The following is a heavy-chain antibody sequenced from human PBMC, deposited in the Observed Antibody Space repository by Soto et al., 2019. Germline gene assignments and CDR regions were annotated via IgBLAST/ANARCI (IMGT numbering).Heavy chain of an antibody. CDR2: IYYSGST. J-gene: IGHJ3*02. CDR1: GGSISSGDYY. CDR3: AGGIQLRLDAFDI. D-gene: IGHD5-18*01. Sequence: SETLSLTCTVSGGSISSGDYYWSWIRQPPGKGLEWIGYIYYSGSTNYNPSLKSRVTISVDTSKNQFSLKLSSVTAADTAVYYCAGGIQLRLDAFDIWGQGTMVTVSS. V-gene: IGHV4-61*08.